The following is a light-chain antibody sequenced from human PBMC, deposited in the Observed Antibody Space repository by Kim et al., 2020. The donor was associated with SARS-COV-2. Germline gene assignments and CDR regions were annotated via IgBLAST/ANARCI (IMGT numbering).Light chain of an antibody. Sequence: SYELTQPPSVSVSPGQTPSITCSGDKLGDKYACWYQQKPGQSPVLVISQDSKRPSGIPERFSGSNSGNTATLTISGTQAMDEADYYCQAWDSSTAVYVFGTGAKVTVL. J-gene: IGLJ1*01. CDR2: QDS. CDR3: QAWDSSTAVYV. CDR1: KLGDKY. V-gene: IGLV3-1*01.